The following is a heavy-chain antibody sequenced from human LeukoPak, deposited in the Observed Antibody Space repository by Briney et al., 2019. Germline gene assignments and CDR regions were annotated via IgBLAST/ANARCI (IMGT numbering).Heavy chain of an antibody. CDR3: AREYGDYYYMDV. V-gene: IGHV3-7*01. D-gene: IGHD4-17*01. J-gene: IGHJ6*03. CDR1: GFTLSSYW. Sequence: GGSLRLSCAASGFTLSSYWMSWVRQAPGKGMEWVANIKQEGSEKYYVDSVKGRFTISRDNAKNSLYLQMNSLRAEDTAVYYCAREYGDYYYMDVWGKGTTVTVSS. CDR2: IKQEGSEK.